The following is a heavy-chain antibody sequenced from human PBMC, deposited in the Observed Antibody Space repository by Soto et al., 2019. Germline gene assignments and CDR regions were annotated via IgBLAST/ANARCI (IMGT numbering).Heavy chain of an antibody. CDR3: ARGRYGDY. Sequence: QVHLVQSGAEVKKPGASVKVSCKGSGYAFTTYGITWVRQVPGQGLEWMGWISTHNGNTNYAQKLQGRVTVTRDTSTSTAYMEPRSLRSDDTAVYYCARGRYGDYWGQGALVTVSS. J-gene: IGHJ4*02. CDR1: GYAFTTYG. CDR2: ISTHNGNT. D-gene: IGHD1-1*01. V-gene: IGHV1-18*01.